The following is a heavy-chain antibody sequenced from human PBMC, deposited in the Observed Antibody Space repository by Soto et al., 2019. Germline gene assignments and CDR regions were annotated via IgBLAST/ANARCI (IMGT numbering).Heavy chain of an antibody. CDR1: GFTFDDYT. CDR3: ANGQQWLVRNWFDP. Sequence: EVQLVESGGVVVQPGGSLRLSCAASGFTFDDYTMHWVRQAPGKGLEWVSLISWDGGSTYYADSVKGRFTISRDNSKNSLYLQMNSLRTEDTALYYCANGQQWLVRNWFDPWGQGTLVTVSS. J-gene: IGHJ5*02. V-gene: IGHV3-43*01. CDR2: ISWDGGST. D-gene: IGHD6-19*01.